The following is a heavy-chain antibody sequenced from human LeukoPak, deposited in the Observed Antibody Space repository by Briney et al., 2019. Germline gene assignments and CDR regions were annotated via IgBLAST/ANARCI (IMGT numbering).Heavy chain of an antibody. J-gene: IGHJ4*02. CDR3: ARASYYYDSSGYY. CDR1: GFTFSSYA. D-gene: IGHD3-22*01. V-gene: IGHV3-30*04. CDR2: ISYDGSNK. Sequence: GGSLRLSCAASGFTFSSYAMHWVRQAPGKGLEWVAVISYDGSNKCYADSVKGRFTISRGNSKNTLYLQMNSLRAEDTAVYYCARASYYYDSSGYYWGQGTLVTVSS.